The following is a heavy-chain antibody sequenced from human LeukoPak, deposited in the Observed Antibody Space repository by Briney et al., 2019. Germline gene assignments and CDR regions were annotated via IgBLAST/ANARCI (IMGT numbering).Heavy chain of an antibody. V-gene: IGHV1-2*02. CDR2: INPNSGGT. J-gene: IGHJ4*02. CDR1: GYTFTGYY. D-gene: IGHD6-13*01. CDR3: ARAPSSSWLDY. Sequence: GASVKVSCKASGYTFTGYYMHWVRQAPGQRLEWMGWINPNSGGTNYAQKFQGRVTMTRDTSISTAYMELSRLRSDDTAVYHCARAPSSSWLDYWGQGTLVTVSS.